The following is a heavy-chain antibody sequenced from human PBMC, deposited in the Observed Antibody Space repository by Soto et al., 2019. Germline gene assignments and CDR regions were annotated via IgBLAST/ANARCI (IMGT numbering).Heavy chain of an antibody. Sequence: QVQLVQSGAEVKKPGSSVKVSCKASGGTFSSYAISWVRQAPGQGLEWMGGIIPIFGTANYAQKVQGRVRITEDKSTSTAYMELSSLRSEDTAVYYCARESRYCSGGSCYFLPGIDYWGQGTLVTVSS. J-gene: IGHJ4*02. CDR3: ARESRYCSGGSCYFLPGIDY. CDR1: GGTFSSYA. V-gene: IGHV1-69*14. CDR2: IIPIFGTA. D-gene: IGHD2-15*01.